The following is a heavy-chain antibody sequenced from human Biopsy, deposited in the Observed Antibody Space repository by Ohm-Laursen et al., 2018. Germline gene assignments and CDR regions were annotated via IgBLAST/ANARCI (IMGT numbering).Heavy chain of an antibody. Sequence: SLRLSCSASGFTFDDHVMHWVRQAPGKGLEWVSGISWDGGSEGYADSVRGRFTISRDNAKNSLFLQMNSLTTEDTALYYCVRGYSSSWSGYLDHWGQGTLVTVSS. CDR3: VRGYSSSWSGYLDH. CDR1: GFTFDDHV. D-gene: IGHD3-3*01. V-gene: IGHV3-9*01. CDR2: ISWDGGSE. J-gene: IGHJ4*02.